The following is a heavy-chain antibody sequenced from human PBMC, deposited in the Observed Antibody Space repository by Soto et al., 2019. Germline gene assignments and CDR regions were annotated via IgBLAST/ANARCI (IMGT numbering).Heavy chain of an antibody. J-gene: IGHJ5*02. D-gene: IGHD3-16*02. V-gene: IGHV4-30-2*01. CDR2: IYHSGST. Sequence: QLQLQESGSGLVKPSQTLSLTCAVSGGSISSGGYSWSWIRQPPGKGLEWIGYIYHSGSTYYNPSIKCRVTISVDRSKNQFSLKLSSVTAADTAVYYCAREQSSNVFDPWGQGTLVTVSS. CDR3: AREQSSNVFDP. CDR1: GGSISSGGYS.